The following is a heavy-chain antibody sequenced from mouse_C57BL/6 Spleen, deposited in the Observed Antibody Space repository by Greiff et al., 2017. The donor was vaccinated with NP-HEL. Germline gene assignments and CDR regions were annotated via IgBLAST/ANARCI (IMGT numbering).Heavy chain of an antibody. J-gene: IGHJ1*03. D-gene: IGHD1-1*01. V-gene: IGHV1-52*01. CDR3: ARTDYGSSYDWYFDV. CDR2: IDPSDSET. CDR1: GYTFTSYW. Sequence: VQLQQPGAELVRPGSSVKLSCKASGYTFTSYWMHWVKQRPIQGLEWIGNIDPSDSETHYNQKFKDKATLTVDKSSSTAYMQLSSLTSEDSAVYYCARTDYGSSYDWYFDVWGTGTTVTVSS.